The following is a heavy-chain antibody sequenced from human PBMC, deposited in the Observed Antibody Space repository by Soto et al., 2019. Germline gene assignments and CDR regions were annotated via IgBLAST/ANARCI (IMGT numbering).Heavy chain of an antibody. Sequence: EVQLVESGGGLVQPGRSLRLSCAASGFIFHDYAMHWVRQAPGKGLEWVSGVSWNGGNIDYADSVKGRFTIFRDNAKNSLYLQVDSLSPEDTALYYCAEGPYGSSSGGYFDYWGQGTLVTVSS. D-gene: IGHD6-6*01. CDR1: GFIFHDYA. CDR3: AEGPYGSSSGGYFDY. J-gene: IGHJ4*02. CDR2: VSWNGGNI. V-gene: IGHV3-9*01.